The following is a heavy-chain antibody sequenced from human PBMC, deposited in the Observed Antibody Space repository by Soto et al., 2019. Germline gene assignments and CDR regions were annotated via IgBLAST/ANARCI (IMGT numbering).Heavy chain of an antibody. D-gene: IGHD2-15*01. V-gene: IGHV4-61*01. Sequence: PSETLSLTCTVSGGSVSSGSYYWSWIRQPPGKGLEWIGYIYYSGSTNYNPSLKSRVTISVDTSKNQFSLKLSSVTAADTAVYYWGRGGVVAAQFDYGGQGPLATVS. CDR1: GGSVSSGSYY. CDR3: GRGGVVAAQFDY. CDR2: IYYSGST. J-gene: IGHJ4*02.